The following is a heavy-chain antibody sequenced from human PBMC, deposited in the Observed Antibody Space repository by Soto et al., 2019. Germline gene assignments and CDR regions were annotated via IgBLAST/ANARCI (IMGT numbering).Heavy chain of an antibody. CDR2: INPRNNRT. V-gene: IGHV1-46*01. J-gene: IGHJ4*02. CDR1: GYTFTNFY. D-gene: IGHD3-10*01. CDR3: TRRGQDY. Sequence: QVHLVQSGAEVKKPGASVKVSCKASGYTFTNFYMHWVRQAPGQGPEWMGAINPRNNRTSYERKFQGRLTVTRDTSTSTVYMELSNLRSDATAVYFCTRRGQDYWGQGTLVTVS.